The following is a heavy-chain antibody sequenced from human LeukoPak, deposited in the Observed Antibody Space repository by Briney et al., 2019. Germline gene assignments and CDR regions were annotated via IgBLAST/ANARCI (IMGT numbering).Heavy chain of an antibody. CDR2: LSYDGSNE. Sequence: PGRSLRLSCAASGFTFSNYGMHGVRQAPGKALEGGAVLSYDGSNEYYADSVKGRFAISRDNSKNTLYLQMNSMSADDTVVYYCAKDRSPSMVRGLIVGYFDYWGQGTLVTVSS. D-gene: IGHD3-10*01. V-gene: IGHV3-30*18. CDR1: GFTFSNYG. CDR3: AKDRSPSMVRGLIVGYFDY. J-gene: IGHJ4*02.